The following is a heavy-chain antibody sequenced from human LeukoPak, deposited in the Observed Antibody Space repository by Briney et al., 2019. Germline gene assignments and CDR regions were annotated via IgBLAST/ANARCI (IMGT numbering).Heavy chain of an antibody. CDR1: GFSGYA. CDR2: ISGSGGST. V-gene: IGHV3-23*01. J-gene: IGHJ4*02. CDR3: TKEPSTSPYCSGGSCYFEY. Sequence: GGSLRLSCAASGFSGYAMSWARLAPGEGLEGGSVISGSGGSTKYAYFVRGRFTISIDNSKNTLYLQMNSLRDDDTAVYYCTKEPSTSPYCSGGSCYFEYWGRGTLVTVSS. D-gene: IGHD2-15*01.